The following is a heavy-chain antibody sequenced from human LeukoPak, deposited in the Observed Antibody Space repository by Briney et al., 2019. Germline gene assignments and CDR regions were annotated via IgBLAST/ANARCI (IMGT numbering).Heavy chain of an antibody. Sequence: PGGSLRLSCAASGFTFSSYAMSWVRQAPGKGLEWVSAISGSGGSTHYADSVKGRFTTSRDNSKNTLYLQMNSLRAEDTAVYYCAKNWNYARAPIDYWGQGTLVTVSS. CDR1: GFTFSSYA. J-gene: IGHJ4*02. CDR2: ISGSGGST. V-gene: IGHV3-23*01. CDR3: AKNWNYARAPIDY. D-gene: IGHD1-7*01.